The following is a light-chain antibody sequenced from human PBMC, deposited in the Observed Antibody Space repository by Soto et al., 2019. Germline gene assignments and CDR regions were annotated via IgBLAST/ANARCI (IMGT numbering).Light chain of an antibody. Sequence: QSVLTQPPSASGTPGQRVTISCSGSSSNIGSNTVNWYQQLPGTAPKLLIYSNNQRPSGVPDRFSGSKSGTSASLAISGLQSEDEAYYYCAAWGDSLNGPHVVFGGGTKLTVL. J-gene: IGLJ2*01. CDR3: AAWGDSLNGPHVV. V-gene: IGLV1-44*01. CDR1: SSNIGSNT. CDR2: SNN.